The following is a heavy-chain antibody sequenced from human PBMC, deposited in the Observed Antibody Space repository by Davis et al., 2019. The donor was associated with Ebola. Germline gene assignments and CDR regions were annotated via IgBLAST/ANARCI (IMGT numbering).Heavy chain of an antibody. D-gene: IGHD2-15*01. Sequence: MPSETLSLTCTVYGGSFSGYYWSWIRQPPGKGLEWIGEINHSGSTNYNPSLKSRVTISVDMSKNQFSLKLSSVTAADTAVYYCARGVGYCSGGSCYENWFDPWGQGTLVTVSS. J-gene: IGHJ5*02. CDR1: GGSFSGYY. CDR3: ARGVGYCSGGSCYENWFDP. V-gene: IGHV4-34*01. CDR2: INHSGST.